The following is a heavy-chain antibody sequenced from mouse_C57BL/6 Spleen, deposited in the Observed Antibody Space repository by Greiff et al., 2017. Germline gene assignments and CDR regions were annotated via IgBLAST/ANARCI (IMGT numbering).Heavy chain of an antibody. Sequence: EVKLMESGGGLVQPGGSLSLSCAASGFTFTDYYMSWVRQPPGKALEWLGFIRNKANGYTTEYSASVKGRFTISRDNSQSILYLQMNALRAEDSATYYCARYDGSRGYFDVWGTGTTVTVSS. CDR1: GFTFTDYY. V-gene: IGHV7-3*01. CDR2: IRNKANGYTT. J-gene: IGHJ1*03. D-gene: IGHD1-1*01. CDR3: ARYDGSRGYFDV.